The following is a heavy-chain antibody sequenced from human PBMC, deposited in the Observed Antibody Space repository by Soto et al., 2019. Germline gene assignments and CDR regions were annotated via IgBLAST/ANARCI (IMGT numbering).Heavy chain of an antibody. V-gene: IGHV3-33*07. D-gene: IGHD2-2*01. J-gene: IGHJ3*02. Sequence: GGSLRLSCAASGFTFSSYAMYWVRQAPGKGLEWVAIIWYHGSYESYPDSVKGRFTISRDNSKNTLYLQMNSLRVDDTAVYYCARGGPLGYCIGTSCSYDAFDIWGQGTLVTV. CDR2: IWYHGSYE. CDR3: ARGGPLGYCIGTSCSYDAFDI. CDR1: GFTFSSYA.